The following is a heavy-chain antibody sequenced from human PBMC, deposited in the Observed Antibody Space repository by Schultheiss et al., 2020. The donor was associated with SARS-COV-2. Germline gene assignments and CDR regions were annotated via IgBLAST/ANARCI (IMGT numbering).Heavy chain of an antibody. J-gene: IGHJ4*02. D-gene: IGHD3-10*01. V-gene: IGHV4-4*07. Sequence: SETLSLTCAVYGGSFSGYYWSWIRQPAGKGLEWIGRIYTSGSTNYNPSLKSRVTMSVDTSKNQFSLKLSSVTAADTAVYYCARDSISRRYYYGSGSYSRGNYFDYWGQGTLVTVSS. CDR3: ARDSISRRYYYGSGSYSRGNYFDY. CDR2: IYTSGST. CDR1: GGSFSGYY.